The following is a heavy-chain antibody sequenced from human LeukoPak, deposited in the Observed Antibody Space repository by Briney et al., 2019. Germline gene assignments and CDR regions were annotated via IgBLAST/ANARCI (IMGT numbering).Heavy chain of an antibody. J-gene: IGHJ5*02. D-gene: IGHD6-19*01. CDR2: IYHSGRT. V-gene: IGHV4-38-2*01. CDR3: ATEVGQWLVRT. Sequence: PSETLSLTCGVSGYSISSGYYWGWIRQPPGKGLEWIGSIYHSGRTYYNPSLKSRVTISVDTSNNQFSLKLTSVTAADTAVYYCATEVGQWLVRTWGQGTLVTVSS. CDR1: GYSISSGYY.